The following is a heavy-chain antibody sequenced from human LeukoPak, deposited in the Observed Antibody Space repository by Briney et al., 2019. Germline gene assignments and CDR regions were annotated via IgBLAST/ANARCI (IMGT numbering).Heavy chain of an antibody. J-gene: IGHJ4*01. CDR3: AKGLVGGDFAGLLPPDY. V-gene: IGHV3-53*01. CDR2: IYSGGST. Sequence: HPGGSLRLSCAASGFTVSSNYMSWVRQAPGKGLEWVSVIYSGGSTYYADSVKGRFTISRDNSKNTLYLQMNSLRAEDTAVYYCAKGLVGGDFAGLLPPDYWGQEPWSPSPQ. CDR1: GFTVSSNY. D-gene: IGHD3-9*01.